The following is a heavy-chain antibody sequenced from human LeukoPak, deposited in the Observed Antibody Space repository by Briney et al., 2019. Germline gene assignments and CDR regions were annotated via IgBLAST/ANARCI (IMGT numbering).Heavy chain of an antibody. J-gene: IGHJ4*02. CDR3: AREGRYYDSSGYHYFDY. CDR1: GYSISSGYY. CDR2: IYHSGST. D-gene: IGHD3-22*01. V-gene: IGHV4-38-2*02. Sequence: SETLSLTCTVSGYSISSGYYWGWIRQPPGKGLEWIGSIYHSGSTYYNPSLKSRVAISVDTSKNQFSLKLSSVTAADTAVYYCAREGRYYDSSGYHYFDYWGQGTLVTVSS.